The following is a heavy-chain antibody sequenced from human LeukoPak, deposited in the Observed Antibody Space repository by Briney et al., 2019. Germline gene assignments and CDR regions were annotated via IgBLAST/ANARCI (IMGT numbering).Heavy chain of an antibody. V-gene: IGHV1-2*02. CDR2: INPNSGGT. Sequence: ASVKVSCKASGGTFSSYAISWVRQAPGQGLEWMGWINPNSGGTNYAQKFQGRVTMTRDTSISTAYMELSRLRSDDTAVYYCARVGIVGATKGILDYWGQGTLVTVSS. J-gene: IGHJ4*02. D-gene: IGHD1-26*01. CDR1: GGTFSSYA. CDR3: ARVGIVGATKGILDY.